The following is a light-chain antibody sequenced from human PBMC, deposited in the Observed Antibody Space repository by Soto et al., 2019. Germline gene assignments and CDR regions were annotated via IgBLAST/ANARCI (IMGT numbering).Light chain of an antibody. J-gene: IGKJ3*01. CDR2: DAS. CDR3: QKYVDLHPN. CDR1: QDINNY. V-gene: IGKV1-33*01. Sequence: DIQMTHSPSSLSAPAVDGVPISFRASQDINNYLNWYQQKPGKAPKLLIYDASKLETGVQSRFSGSGSGTDFTLTIRSLQPEDIATYYCQKYVDLHPNFGRGNTVDIK.